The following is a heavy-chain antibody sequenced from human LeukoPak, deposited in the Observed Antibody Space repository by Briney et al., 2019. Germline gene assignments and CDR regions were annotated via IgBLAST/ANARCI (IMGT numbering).Heavy chain of an antibody. V-gene: IGHV1-69*13. CDR2: IIPIFGTA. CDR3: AREATRNIVVVPAAIYYFDY. D-gene: IGHD2-2*01. Sequence: SVKVSCKASGGTFSSYAISWVRQAPEQGLEWMGGIIPIFGTANYAQKFQGRVTITADESTSTAYMELSSRRSEDTAVYYCAREATRNIVVVPAAIYYFDYWGQGTLVTVSS. J-gene: IGHJ4*02. CDR1: GGTFSSYA.